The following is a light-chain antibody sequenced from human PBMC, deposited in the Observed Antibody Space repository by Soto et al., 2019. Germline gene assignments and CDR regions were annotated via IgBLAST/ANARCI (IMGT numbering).Light chain of an antibody. V-gene: IGKV3D-15*01. CDR2: DVS. CDR1: QSVSSN. J-gene: IGKJ4*01. Sequence: EIVMTQSPATLSVSPGERVTLSCRASQSVSSNFAWYQQRPAQAPRLLIYDVSTSATGVPTRFSGSGSGTEFTLTISSLQSEDFAVYYCQQYHDWPLTFGGGTRVEIK. CDR3: QQYHDWPLT.